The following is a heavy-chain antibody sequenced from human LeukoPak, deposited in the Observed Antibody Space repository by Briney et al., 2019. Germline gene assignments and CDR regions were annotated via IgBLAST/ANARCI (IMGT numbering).Heavy chain of an antibody. V-gene: IGHV3-30*18. CDR3: AKYYDGSGYYTIS. J-gene: IGHJ5*02. CDR2: ISYDGSNK. D-gene: IGHD3-22*01. Sequence: GGSLRLSCAASGFTFSSYGMHWIRQAPGKGLEWVAVISYDGSNKYYANSEKGRFTITRDNSKNTLYLQMNSLRAEDTAVYYCAKYYDGSGYYTISWGQGTLVTVSS. CDR1: GFTFSSYG.